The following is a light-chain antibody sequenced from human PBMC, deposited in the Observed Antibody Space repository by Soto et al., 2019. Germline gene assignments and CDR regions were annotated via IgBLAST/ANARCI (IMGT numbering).Light chain of an antibody. Sequence: QSALTQPASVPVSPGQSITISCTGTRRDVGGYNYVSWYQQYPGKSPKLLIYEVTHRPSGVSNRFSGSKSGNTASLTISGLQAEDEADYYCSSYTISNTLPFVFGTGTKGTVL. J-gene: IGLJ1*01. CDR2: EVT. CDR1: RRDVGGYNY. V-gene: IGLV2-14*01. CDR3: SSYTISNTLPFV.